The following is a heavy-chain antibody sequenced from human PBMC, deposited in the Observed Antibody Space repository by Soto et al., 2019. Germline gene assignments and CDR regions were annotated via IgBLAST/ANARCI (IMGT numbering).Heavy chain of an antibody. CDR3: SRWGTTGGLDV. D-gene: IGHD3-16*01. CDR2: TSYDGSVK. J-gene: IGHJ6*02. Sequence: QVQLVESGGGVVQPGTSLRLSCVGSGFTLRSYFMNWVRQAPGKGLEWVALTSYDGSVKYYGDSVRGRFTISRDNSRNTVELQLDSLSIADTSLYCRSRWGTTGGLDVWGQGTMVSVSS. CDR1: GFTLRSYF. V-gene: IGHV3-30*19.